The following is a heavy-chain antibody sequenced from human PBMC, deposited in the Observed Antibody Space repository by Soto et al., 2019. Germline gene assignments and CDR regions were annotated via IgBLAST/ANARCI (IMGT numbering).Heavy chain of an antibody. D-gene: IGHD3-16*02. Sequence: GGSLRLSCAASGFTFSSYAMSWVRQAPGKGLEWVSAISGSGGSTYYADSVKGRFTISRDNSKNTLYLQMNSLRAEDTALYYCAKDEDYIWGSYPLGHALDIWGQGTMVTVSS. J-gene: IGHJ3*02. CDR1: GFTFSSYA. V-gene: IGHV3-23*01. CDR3: AKDEDYIWGSYPLGHALDI. CDR2: ISGSGGST.